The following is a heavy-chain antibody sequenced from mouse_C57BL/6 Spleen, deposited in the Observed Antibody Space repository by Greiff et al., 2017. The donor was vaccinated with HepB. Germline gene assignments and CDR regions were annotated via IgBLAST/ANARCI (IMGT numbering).Heavy chain of an antibody. CDR2: IHPNSGST. Sequence: VQLQQSGAELVKPGASVKLSCKASGYTFTSYWMHWVKQRPGQGLEWIGMIHPNSGSTNYNEKFKSKATLTVDKSSSTAYMQLCSLTSEDSAVYYCAREGDTVFAYWGQGTLVTVSA. CDR3: AREGDTVFAY. CDR1: GYTFTSYW. J-gene: IGHJ3*01. V-gene: IGHV1-64*01. D-gene: IGHD5-1-1*01.